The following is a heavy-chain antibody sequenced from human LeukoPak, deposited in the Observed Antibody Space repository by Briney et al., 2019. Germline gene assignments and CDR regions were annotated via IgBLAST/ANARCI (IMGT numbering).Heavy chain of an antibody. CDR2: IGGSIGST. D-gene: IGHD2-2*01. J-gene: IGHJ4*02. CDR1: GFSFSNYA. Sequence: GGSLRLSCAASGFSFSNYAMSWVRQGPGKGLEWVSAIGGSIGSTFYTDSVKGRFTISRDNSKNTLSLQMNSLRVEDTAVYYCVKDFVVVPGLVNYFDYWGQGTLVTVSS. V-gene: IGHV3-23*01. CDR3: VKDFVVVPGLVNYFDY.